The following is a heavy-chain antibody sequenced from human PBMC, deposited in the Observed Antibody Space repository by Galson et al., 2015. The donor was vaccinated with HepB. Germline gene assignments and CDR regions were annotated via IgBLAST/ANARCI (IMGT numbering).Heavy chain of an antibody. CDR1: GFTFRSYW. CDR2: IKQDGSEK. CDR3: ARDWTVAGKRVYYYYGMDL. J-gene: IGHJ6*02. Sequence: SLRLSCAASGFTFRSYWMSWVRQAPGKGLEWVANIKQDGSEKYYVDSVKGRFTIFRDNTKNSLYLQMNSLRAEDTAVYYCARDWTVAGKRVYYYYGMDLWGQGTTVTVSS. V-gene: IGHV3-7*03. D-gene: IGHD6-19*01.